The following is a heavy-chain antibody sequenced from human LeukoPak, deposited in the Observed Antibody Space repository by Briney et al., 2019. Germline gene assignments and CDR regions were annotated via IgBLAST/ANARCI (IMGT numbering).Heavy chain of an antibody. Sequence: SETLSLTSAVYAGSLSGYYWRWIPHPPGQGLERIGEINHSGGTNYNPSLKSRVTISLDTSKNHFSLKLTSVTAADTAVYYCASDDYGDLVNAFDIWGQGTMVTVSS. J-gene: IGHJ3*02. CDR2: INHSGGT. D-gene: IGHD4-17*01. CDR1: AGSLSGYY. CDR3: ASDDYGDLVNAFDI. V-gene: IGHV4-34*01.